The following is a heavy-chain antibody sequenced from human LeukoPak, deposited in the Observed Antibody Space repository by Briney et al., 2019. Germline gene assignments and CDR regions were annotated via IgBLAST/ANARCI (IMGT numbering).Heavy chain of an antibody. D-gene: IGHD3-22*01. Sequence: PSETLSLTCTVSGASISSYYWSWIRQPPGKGLEWIGYIYYSGSTNYNPSLKSRVTISVDTSKNQFSLKLSSVTAADTAVYYCASQYYYDSSGYFYFDYWGQGTLVTVSS. CDR1: GASISSYY. J-gene: IGHJ4*02. V-gene: IGHV4-59*08. CDR2: IYYSGST. CDR3: ASQYYYDSSGYFYFDY.